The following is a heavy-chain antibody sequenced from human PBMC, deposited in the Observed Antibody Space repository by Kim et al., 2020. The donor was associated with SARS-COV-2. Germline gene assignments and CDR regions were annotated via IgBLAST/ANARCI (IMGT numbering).Heavy chain of an antibody. D-gene: IGHD6-6*01. Sequence: VKGRFTIPRDNSKNTLYLQMNSLRAADTAVYYCAKDGRYSSSSWGLEFDYWGQGTLVTVSS. CDR3: AKDGRYSSSSWGLEFDY. J-gene: IGHJ4*02. V-gene: IGHV3-23*01.